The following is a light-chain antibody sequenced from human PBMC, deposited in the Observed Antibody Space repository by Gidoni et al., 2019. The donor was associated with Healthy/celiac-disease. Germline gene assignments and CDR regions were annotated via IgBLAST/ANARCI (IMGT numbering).Light chain of an antibody. J-gene: IGKJ1*01. CDR1: QSVLYSSNNNNY. CDR3: QQYYSTPWT. Sequence: DIVMTQSPDSLAVSLGERATINCKSNQSVLYSSNNNNYLAWYQQRPGQPPKLLIYWASTRESGVPDRFSGSGSGTGFTLTISSLQAEDVAVYYCQQYYSTPWTFGQGTKVEIK. CDR2: WAS. V-gene: IGKV4-1*01.